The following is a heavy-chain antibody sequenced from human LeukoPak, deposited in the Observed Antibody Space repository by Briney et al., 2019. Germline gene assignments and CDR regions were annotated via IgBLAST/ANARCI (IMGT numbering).Heavy chain of an antibody. V-gene: IGHV4-34*01. CDR3: ARSGDSSSSRHYYYYYYMDV. Sequence: SETLSLTCAVYGGSLSGYYWSWIRQPPGKGLEWIGEINHSGSTNYNPSLKSRVTISVDTSKNQFSLKLSPVTAADTAVYYCARSGDSSSSRHYYYYYYMDVWGKGTTVTVSS. CDR2: INHSGST. J-gene: IGHJ6*03. CDR1: GGSLSGYY. D-gene: IGHD6-6*01.